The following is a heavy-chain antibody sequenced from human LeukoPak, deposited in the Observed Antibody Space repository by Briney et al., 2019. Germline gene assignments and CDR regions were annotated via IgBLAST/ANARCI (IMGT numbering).Heavy chain of an antibody. D-gene: IGHD3-22*01. Sequence: ASVKVSCKVSGYTLTELSIHWVRQAPGKGLEWMGRFDPEDGETIYAQKFQGRVTMTEDTSTDTAYMELSSLRSEDTAVYYCATEGAYYDSSGYSDYWGQGTLVTVPS. V-gene: IGHV1-24*01. J-gene: IGHJ4*02. CDR3: ATEGAYYDSSGYSDY. CDR2: FDPEDGET. CDR1: GYTLTELS.